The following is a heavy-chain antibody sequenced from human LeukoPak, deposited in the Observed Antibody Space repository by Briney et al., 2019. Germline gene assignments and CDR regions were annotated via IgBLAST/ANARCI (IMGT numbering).Heavy chain of an antibody. CDR3: AGRGGGNYYDSSGSQDRPHTYAFDI. V-gene: IGHV1-46*01. J-gene: IGHJ3*02. CDR1: GYTFTSYY. CDR2: INPSGGST. Sequence: SVKASCKASGYTFTSYYMHWVRQAPGQGLEWMGIINPSGGSTSYAQKFKGRVTMTRDTSTSTVYMELSSLRSEDTAVFYCAGRGGGNYYDSSGSQDRPHTYAFDIWGQGTMVTVSS. D-gene: IGHD3-22*01.